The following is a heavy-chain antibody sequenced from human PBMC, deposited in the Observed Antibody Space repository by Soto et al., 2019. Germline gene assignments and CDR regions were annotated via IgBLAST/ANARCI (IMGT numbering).Heavy chain of an antibody. CDR3: ARSGIAAAGTPLHFDY. D-gene: IGHD6-13*01. V-gene: IGHV3-15*01. Sequence: EVQLVESGGGLVKPGGSLRLSCAASGFTFSNAWMSWVRQAPGKGLEWVGRIKSKTDGGTTDYAAPVKGRFTISRDNAKNSLYLQMNSLRAEDTAVYYCARSGIAAAGTPLHFDYWGQGTLVTVSS. CDR2: IKSKTDGGTT. CDR1: GFTFSNAW. J-gene: IGHJ4*02.